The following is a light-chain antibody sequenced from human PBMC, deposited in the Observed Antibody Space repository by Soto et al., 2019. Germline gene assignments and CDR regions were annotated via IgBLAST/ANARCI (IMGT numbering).Light chain of an antibody. CDR2: RND. CDR3: AAWDDTVRSYV. CDR1: ISNIGNNY. Sequence: HSVLTQPSSVSGTPGQGVTISCSGSISNIGNNYVYWFQQLPGTAPKVLSNRNDQRPSGVPDRFSGSKSGTSASLAISGLRSEDEADYYCAAWDDTVRSYVFGTGTKLTVL. J-gene: IGLJ1*01. V-gene: IGLV1-47*01.